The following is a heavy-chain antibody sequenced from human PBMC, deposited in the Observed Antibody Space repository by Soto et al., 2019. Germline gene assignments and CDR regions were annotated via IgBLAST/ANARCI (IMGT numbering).Heavy chain of an antibody. CDR2: IWYDGSNK. CDR3: ARGGLSARPDY. CDR1: GFNFRGNA. D-gene: IGHD6-6*01. Sequence: GGSLRLSCAASGFNFRGNAMHWVRQAPGKGLEWVAVIWYDGSNKYYKESVKGRFTISRDNSKNTLSLEMNSLTVEDTAVYYCARGGLSARPDYWGQGT. V-gene: IGHV3-33*01. J-gene: IGHJ4*02.